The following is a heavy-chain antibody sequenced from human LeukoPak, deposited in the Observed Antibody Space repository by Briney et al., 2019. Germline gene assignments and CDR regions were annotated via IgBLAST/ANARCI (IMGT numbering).Heavy chain of an antibody. CDR3: ARDKRVIPSHFDY. D-gene: IGHD2/OR15-2a*01. V-gene: IGHV3-30*02. CDR1: GFTFSSYG. J-gene: IGHJ4*02. Sequence: GGSLRLSCAASGFTFSSYGMHWVRQAPGKGLEWVAFIRYDGSIKYYADSVKGRFTISRDNSKNTLYLQMNSLRAEDTAVYYCARDKRVIPSHFDYWGQGTLVTVSS. CDR2: IRYDGSIK.